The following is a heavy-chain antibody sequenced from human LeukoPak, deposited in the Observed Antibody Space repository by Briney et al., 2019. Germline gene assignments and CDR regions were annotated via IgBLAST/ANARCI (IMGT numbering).Heavy chain of an antibody. CDR3: ARANNYDFWSGYPRGFDY. CDR2: IYYSGST. CDR1: GGSISSSSYY. D-gene: IGHD3-3*01. Sequence: SETLSLTCAVSGGSISSSSYYWDWIRQPPGKGLEWIASIYYSGSTYYNPSLKSRVTISVDTSKNQFSLKLSSVTAADTAVYYCARANNYDFWSGYPRGFDYWGQGTLVTVSS. J-gene: IGHJ4*02. V-gene: IGHV4-39*07.